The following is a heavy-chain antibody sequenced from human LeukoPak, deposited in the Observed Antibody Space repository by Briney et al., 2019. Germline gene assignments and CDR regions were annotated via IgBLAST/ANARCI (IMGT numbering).Heavy chain of an antibody. V-gene: IGHV3-74*01. CDR2: INSDGSST. CDR1: GFTFSTYW. CDR3: TRLWSGGHHFDY. J-gene: IGHJ4*02. Sequence: GGSLRLSCAASGFTFSTYWMHWVRQAPGKGLMWSSRINSDGSSTAYADSVKGRFTVSRDNAKNTLYLQMHSLRAEDTAMYYCTRLWSGGHHFDYWGQGTLVTVSS. D-gene: IGHD2-15*01.